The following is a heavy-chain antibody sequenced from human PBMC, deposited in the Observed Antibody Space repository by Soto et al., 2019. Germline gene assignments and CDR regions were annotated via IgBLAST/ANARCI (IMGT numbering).Heavy chain of an antibody. Sequence: VQLVESGGGLVQPGGSLRVSCEASGFIFSRYEMHWVRQAPGKGLEWVSYISSSGSKMNYADSVKGRFTVSRDNAKNSLNLDMNSLRAEDTAVYYCARRYSKYLPLDYWGQGTLVTVSS. J-gene: IGHJ4*02. CDR3: ARRYSKYLPLDY. V-gene: IGHV3-48*03. CDR1: GFIFSRYE. CDR2: ISSSGSKM. D-gene: IGHD4-4*01.